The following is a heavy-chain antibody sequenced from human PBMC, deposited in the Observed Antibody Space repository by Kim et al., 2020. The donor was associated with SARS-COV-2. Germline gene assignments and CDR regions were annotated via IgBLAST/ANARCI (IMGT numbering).Heavy chain of an antibody. D-gene: IGHD3-3*01. CDR1: GGSISSGGYY. J-gene: IGHJ3*02. V-gene: IGHV4-31*03. CDR3: ARGSGITIFGMVMIDAFNI. Sequence: SETLSLTCTVSGGSISSGGYYWSWIRQHPGKGLEWIGYIYYSGSTYYNPSLKSRVTISVDTSNNQFSLKLSSVTAADTAVYYCARGSGITIFGMVMIDAFNIWGHGTMVTVSS. CDR2: IYYSGST.